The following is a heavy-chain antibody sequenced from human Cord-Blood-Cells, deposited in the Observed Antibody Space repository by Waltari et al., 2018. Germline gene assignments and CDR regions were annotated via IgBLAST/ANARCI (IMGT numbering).Heavy chain of an antibody. CDR3: AGGVGIGSSWYYFDY. J-gene: IGHJ4*02. CDR2: IYYSGST. CDR1: GGSISSYY. V-gene: IGHV4-59*01. D-gene: IGHD6-13*01. Sequence: QVQLQESGPGLVKPSETLSLTCTVSGGSISSYYWSWIRQPPGKGLEWIGYIYYSGSTNYNPSRKSRVTIAVDTSMNQFSLKLSSVTAADTAVYYCAGGVGIGSSWYYFDYWGQGTLVTVSS.